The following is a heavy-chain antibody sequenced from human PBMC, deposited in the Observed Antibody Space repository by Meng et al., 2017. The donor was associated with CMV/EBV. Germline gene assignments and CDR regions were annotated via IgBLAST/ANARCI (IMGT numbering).Heavy chain of an antibody. CDR3: AKGRGDSDYDFEY. CDR1: GFTYSNFA. D-gene: IGHD5-12*01. V-gene: IGHV3-23*01. Sequence: GESLKISCAASGFTYSNFAMNWVRQAPGKGLEGVSSISGSGVSTNYADSVKGRFTVSRDNSKNTLYLQTNSLRAEDTAVYYCAKGRGDSDYDFEYWGRGTLVTVSS. J-gene: IGHJ4*02. CDR2: ISGSGVST.